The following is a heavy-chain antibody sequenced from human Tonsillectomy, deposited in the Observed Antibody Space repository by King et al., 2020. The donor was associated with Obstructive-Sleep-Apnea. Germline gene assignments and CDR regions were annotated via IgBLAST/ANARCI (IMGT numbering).Heavy chain of an antibody. CDR1: GVTLSSNA. CDR2: LSKDVSNK. Sequence: QRVESGGGVVHPGRSRRVSCAASGVTLSSNAIDVVRQAPGKGLEGVAVLSKDVSNKYYADSVRGRFTISTDNSNNTLYLQMKSLRAEDTAVYYCASNEYDDYVWGSYSIRDWGQGTLVTVSS. D-gene: IGHD3-16*01. V-gene: IGHV3-30*04. CDR3: ASNEYDDYVWGSYSIRD. J-gene: IGHJ4*02.